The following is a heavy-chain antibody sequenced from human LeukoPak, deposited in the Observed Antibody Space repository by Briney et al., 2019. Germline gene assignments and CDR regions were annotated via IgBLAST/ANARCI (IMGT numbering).Heavy chain of an antibody. CDR2: IYYSGST. CDR3: ARGSPSRITIFGVVISWFDP. Sequence: SETLSLTCTVSGGSISSYYWSWIRQPPGKGLEWIGYIYYSGSTNYNPSLKSRVTISVDTSKNQFSLKLSSVTAADTAVYYCARGSPSRITIFGVVISWFDPWGQGTLVTVSS. J-gene: IGHJ5*02. CDR1: GGSISSYY. V-gene: IGHV4-59*12. D-gene: IGHD3-3*01.